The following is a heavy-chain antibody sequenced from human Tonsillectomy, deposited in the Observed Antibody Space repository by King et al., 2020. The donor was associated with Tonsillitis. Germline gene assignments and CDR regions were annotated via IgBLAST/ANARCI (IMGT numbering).Heavy chain of an antibody. D-gene: IGHD2-21*02. Sequence: QLVQSGAEVKKPGSSVKVSCKASGGTFSSYAISWVRQAPGQGLEWMGGIIPIFGTAKYAQKFKGRVTITADESTSTAYMELSSLRSEDTAVYYCARDADCGGDCYYYYGMDVWGQGTTVTVSS. CDR1: GGTFSSYA. CDR3: ARDADCGGDCYYYYGMDV. V-gene: IGHV1-69*01. CDR2: IIPIFGTA. J-gene: IGHJ6*02.